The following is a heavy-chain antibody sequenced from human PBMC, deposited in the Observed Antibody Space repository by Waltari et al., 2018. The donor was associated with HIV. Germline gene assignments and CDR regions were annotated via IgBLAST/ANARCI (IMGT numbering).Heavy chain of an antibody. CDR2: IRKKTCGYRT. D-gene: IGHD3-10*02. CDR1: GFIFGDYA. Sequence: EVKLVESGGGVVEPGQSLRLSCKGSGFIFGDYAFNLVRQAPGRGPERVGFIRKKTCGYRTEYASSVRGSFAVARDDAKSSAHLLIDNLLPWDTATSYLTWEACLHVKTQMFHFDAWGQGALVIVSS. CDR3: TWEACLHVKTQMFHFDA. J-gene: IGHJ4*02. V-gene: IGHV3-49*04.